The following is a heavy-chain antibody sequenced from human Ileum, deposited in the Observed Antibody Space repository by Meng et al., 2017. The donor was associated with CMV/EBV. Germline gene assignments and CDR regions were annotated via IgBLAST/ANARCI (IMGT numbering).Heavy chain of an antibody. V-gene: IGHV1-18*01. J-gene: IGHJ5*02. CDR2: ISAHNGNT. Sequence: ASVKVSCKASGYTFSSYGISWVRQAPGQGLEWMGWISAHNGNTNYAQKFQGRVTITTDESTSTAYMELSSLRSEDTAVYYCARGDWFDPWGQGTLVTVSS. CDR3: ARGDWFDP. CDR1: GYTFSSYG.